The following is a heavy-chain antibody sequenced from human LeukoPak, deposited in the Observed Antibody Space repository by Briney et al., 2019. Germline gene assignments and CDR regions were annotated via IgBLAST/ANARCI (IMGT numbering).Heavy chain of an antibody. Sequence: ASVKVSCKVSGYTLTELSMHWVRQAPGKGLEWMGGFDPEDGETIYAQKFQGRVTMTEDTSTDTAYMELSSLRSKDTAVYYCARYLAVAGPESLWYFDYWGQGTLVTVSS. V-gene: IGHV1-24*01. CDR3: ARYLAVAGPESLWYFDY. CDR2: FDPEDGET. J-gene: IGHJ4*02. CDR1: GYTLTELS. D-gene: IGHD6-19*01.